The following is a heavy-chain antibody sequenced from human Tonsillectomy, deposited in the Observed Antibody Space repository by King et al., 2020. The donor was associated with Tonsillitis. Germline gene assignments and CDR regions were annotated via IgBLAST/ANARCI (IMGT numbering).Heavy chain of an antibody. Sequence: VQLVESGGGVVQPGRSLRLSCAASGFTFSSYGMHWVRQAPGKGLEWVAAISYDGSKKYYANSVKGRFTISKDNSKNTLYLQMNSLRAEDTAVNYFAIDLSGWYSVDYWGQGTLVTVSS. CDR1: GFTFSSYG. CDR2: ISYDGSKK. J-gene: IGHJ4*02. V-gene: IGHV3-30*07. CDR3: AIDLSGWYSVDY. D-gene: IGHD6-19*01.